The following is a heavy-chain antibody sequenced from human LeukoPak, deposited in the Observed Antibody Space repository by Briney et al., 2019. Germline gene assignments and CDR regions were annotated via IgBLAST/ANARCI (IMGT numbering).Heavy chain of an antibody. J-gene: IGHJ4*02. CDR3: ARGWTYHSY. V-gene: IGHV3-30*03. Sequence: GGSLRLSCAASGFTFSSYGMHWVRQAPGKGLEWVAVISYDGSNKYYADSVKGRFTISRDNSKNTLYLQMNSLRAEDTAVYYCARGWTYHSYWGQGTLVTVSS. CDR2: ISYDGSNK. CDR1: GFTFSSYG. D-gene: IGHD2-15*01.